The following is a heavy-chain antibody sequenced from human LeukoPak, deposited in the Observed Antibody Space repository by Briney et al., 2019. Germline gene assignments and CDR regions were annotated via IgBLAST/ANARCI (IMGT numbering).Heavy chain of an antibody. D-gene: IGHD2-2*01. J-gene: IGHJ4*02. V-gene: IGHV4-39*01. CDR3: ARSSTVSSWLDS. Sequence: SETLSLTCTVWGGSISCSTSFWGWIRQPPGKGLEWIGSIYYSGNTYYNPSLGSRVTISVDRSKSQFSLKLSSVTAADTSVYYCARSSTVSSWLDSWGQGTLVTVSS. CDR2: IYYSGNT. CDR1: GGSISCSTSF.